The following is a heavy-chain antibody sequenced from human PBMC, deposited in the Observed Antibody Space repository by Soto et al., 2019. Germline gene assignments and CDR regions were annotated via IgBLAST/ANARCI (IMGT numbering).Heavy chain of an antibody. Sequence: PSETLSLTCAVYGGSFSGYYWSWIRQPPGKGLEWIGEINHSGSTNYNPSLKSRVTISVDTSKNQFSLKLSSVTAADTAVYYCARGRGRAAPRNYFDYWGQGTLVTVSS. CDR1: GGSFSGYY. D-gene: IGHD2-15*01. J-gene: IGHJ4*02. V-gene: IGHV4-34*01. CDR2: INHSGST. CDR3: ARGRGRAAPRNYFDY.